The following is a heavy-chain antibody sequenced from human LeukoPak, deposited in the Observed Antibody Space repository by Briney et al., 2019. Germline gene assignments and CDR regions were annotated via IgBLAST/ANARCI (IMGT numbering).Heavy chain of an antibody. D-gene: IGHD3-10*01. J-gene: IGHJ1*01. CDR1: GASVSSDGFC. Sequence: PSETLSLTCAVSGASVSSDGFCWNWVRQPPGKGLEWIGQIGYSGTTNYKPSLKSRLTISTDASKNHFSLRLTSVTPADTAVYYCARIGGVFHHWGQGTLVTVSS. CDR3: ARIGGVFHH. V-gene: IGHV4-61*03. CDR2: IGYSGTT.